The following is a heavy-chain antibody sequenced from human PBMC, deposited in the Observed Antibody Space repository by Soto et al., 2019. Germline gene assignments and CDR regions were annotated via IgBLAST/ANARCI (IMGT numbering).Heavy chain of an antibody. Sequence: GGSLRLSCAASGITFGSYGMHWVRQAPGKGLEWVAVISYDGSNKYYADSVKGRFTISRDNSKNTLYLQMNSLRAEDTAVYYCAKDLKIGDFWSGYSPYGMDVWGQGTTVTV. V-gene: IGHV3-30*18. D-gene: IGHD3-3*01. J-gene: IGHJ6*02. CDR3: AKDLKIGDFWSGYSPYGMDV. CDR1: GITFGSYG. CDR2: ISYDGSNK.